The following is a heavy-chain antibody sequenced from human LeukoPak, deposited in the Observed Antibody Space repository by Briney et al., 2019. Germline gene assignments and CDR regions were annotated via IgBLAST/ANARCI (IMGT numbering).Heavy chain of an antibody. V-gene: IGHV5-51*01. CDR3: ASALGYCTNGVCSYGY. Sequence: GESLKISCKGSGYSFTSYWIGWVRQMPGKGLEWMGIIYPGDSDTRYSPSFQGQVTISADKSISTAYPQWSSLKASDTAMYYCASALGYCTNGVCSYGYWGQGTLVTVSS. CDR2: IYPGDSDT. J-gene: IGHJ4*02. CDR1: GYSFTSYW. D-gene: IGHD2-8*01.